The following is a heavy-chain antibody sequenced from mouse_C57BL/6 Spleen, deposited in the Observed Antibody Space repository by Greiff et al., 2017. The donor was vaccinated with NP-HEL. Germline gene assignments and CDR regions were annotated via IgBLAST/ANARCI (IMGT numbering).Heavy chain of an antibody. CDR3: AREGLTTVVEGWFAY. CDR2: IDPNSGGT. D-gene: IGHD1-1*01. J-gene: IGHJ3*01. CDR1: GYTFTSYW. Sequence: QVQLQQPGAELVKPGASVKLSCKASGYTFTSYWMHWVKQRPGRGLEWIGRIDPNSGGTKYNEKFKSKATLTVDKPSSTAYMQLSSLTSEDSAVYYCAREGLTTVVEGWFAYWGQGTLVTVSA. V-gene: IGHV1-62-3*01.